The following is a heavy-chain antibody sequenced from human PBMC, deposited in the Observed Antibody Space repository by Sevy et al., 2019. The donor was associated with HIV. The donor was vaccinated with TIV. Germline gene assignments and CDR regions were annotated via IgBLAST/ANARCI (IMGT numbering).Heavy chain of an antibody. V-gene: IGHV3-30-3*01. Sequence: GGSLRLSCAASGFTFSSYAMHWVRQAPGKGLEWVAVISYDGSNKYYADSVKGRFIISRDNSKNTLYLQMNSLRAEDTAVYYCAREEQWLNAFDIWGQGTMVTVSS. J-gene: IGHJ3*02. CDR1: GFTFSSYA. D-gene: IGHD6-19*01. CDR2: ISYDGSNK. CDR3: AREEQWLNAFDI.